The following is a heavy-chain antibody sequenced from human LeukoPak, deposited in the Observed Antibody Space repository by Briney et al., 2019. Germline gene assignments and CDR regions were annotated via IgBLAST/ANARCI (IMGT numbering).Heavy chain of an antibody. J-gene: IGHJ4*02. V-gene: IGHV4-59*01. CDR2: IYYSGST. D-gene: IGHD5-12*01. CDR1: GGSISSYY. Sequence: SETLSLTCTVSGGSISSYYWSWIRQPPGKGLEWIGYIYYSGSTNYNPSLKSRVTISVDTSKNQFSLKLSSVTAADTAVYYCARAYSGYDLYFDYWGQGTLVTVYS. CDR3: ARAYSGYDLYFDY.